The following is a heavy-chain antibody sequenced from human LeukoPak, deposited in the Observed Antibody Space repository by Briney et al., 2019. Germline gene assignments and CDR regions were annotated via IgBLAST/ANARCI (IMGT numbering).Heavy chain of an antibody. CDR2: IIPILEKP. J-gene: IGHJ4*02. V-gene: IGHV1-69*04. CDR3: ARGDCSSSNCFYYFDY. D-gene: IGHD2-2*01. CDR1: GGTFSSYG. Sequence: SVKVSCKSSGGTFSSYGIIWVRQAPGQGLEWMGRIIPILEKPNYAQKFQGRVTISADISTSTAYMELSGLISEDTAVYYCARGDCSSSNCFYYFDYWGQGTLVTVSS.